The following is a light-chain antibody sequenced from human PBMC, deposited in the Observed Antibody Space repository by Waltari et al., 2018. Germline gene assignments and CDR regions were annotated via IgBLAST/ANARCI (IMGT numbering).Light chain of an antibody. CDR3: QQYNNWPPLT. V-gene: IGKV3-15*01. Sequence: EVVMKQYPATLSVSPGGGATLSCRASHGISTNLAWYQQKPGQAPRLLIYTASTRAAGVPARFSGSGSGTEFTLTISSLQSEDSAVYYCQQYNNWPPLTFGGGTKVEI. CDR1: HGISTN. J-gene: IGKJ4*01. CDR2: TAS.